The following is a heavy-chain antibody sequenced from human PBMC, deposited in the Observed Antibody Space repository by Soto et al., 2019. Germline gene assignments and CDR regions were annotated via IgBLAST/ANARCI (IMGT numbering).Heavy chain of an antibody. CDR3: AKTLAVAGAWYYFDY. J-gene: IGHJ4*02. CDR2: ISGSGGST. CDR1: GFTFSSYA. Sequence: GGSLRLSCAASGFTFSSYAMSWVREAPGKGLEWVSAISGSGGSTYYADSVKGRLTISRDNSKNTLYLQMNSLRAEDTAVYYCAKTLAVAGAWYYFDYWGQGTLVTVSS. V-gene: IGHV3-23*01. D-gene: IGHD6-19*01.